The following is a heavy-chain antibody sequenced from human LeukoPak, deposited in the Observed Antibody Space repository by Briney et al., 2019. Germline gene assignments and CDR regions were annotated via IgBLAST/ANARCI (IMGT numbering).Heavy chain of an antibody. CDR1: GGSISSYY. CDR3: ARLPGELLRTYYYYYMDV. Sequence: SETLSLTCTVSGGSISSYYWSWIRQPPGKGLEWIGYIYYSGSTNYNPSLKSRVTISVDTSKNQFSLKLSSVTAADTAVYYCARLPGELLRTYYYYYMDVWGKGTTATVSS. J-gene: IGHJ6*03. CDR2: IYYSGST. D-gene: IGHD1-26*01. V-gene: IGHV4-59*08.